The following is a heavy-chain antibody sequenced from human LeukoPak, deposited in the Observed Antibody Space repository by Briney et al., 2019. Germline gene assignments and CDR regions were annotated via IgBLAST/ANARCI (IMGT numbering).Heavy chain of an antibody. D-gene: IGHD3-22*01. CDR3: ATGSSGSSGYFDY. Sequence: GGSLRLSCAASGFTFSSYGMHSVRHAPGKGLEWVAVISYDGSNKYYADSVKGRFTISRDNSKNTLYLQMNSLRAEDTAVYYCATGSSGSSGYFDYWGQGTLVTVSS. J-gene: IGHJ4*02. CDR2: ISYDGSNK. V-gene: IGHV3-30*03. CDR1: GFTFSSYG.